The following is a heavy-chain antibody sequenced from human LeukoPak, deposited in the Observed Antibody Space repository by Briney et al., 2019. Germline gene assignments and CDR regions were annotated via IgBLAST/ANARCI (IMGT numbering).Heavy chain of an antibody. Sequence: GGSLRLSCAASGFTFSSYGMHWVRQAPGKGLEWVAFIRYDGSNKYYADSVKGRFTTSRDNSKNTLYLQMNSLRAEDTAVYYCAKEGGSVTNNYYYMDVWGKGTTVTVSS. CDR2: IRYDGSNK. V-gene: IGHV3-30*02. CDR3: AKEGGSVTNNYYYMDV. CDR1: GFTFSSYG. J-gene: IGHJ6*03. D-gene: IGHD4-17*01.